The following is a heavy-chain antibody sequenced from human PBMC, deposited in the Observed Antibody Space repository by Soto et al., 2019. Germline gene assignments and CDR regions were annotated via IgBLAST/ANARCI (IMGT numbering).Heavy chain of an antibody. J-gene: IGHJ6*02. Sequence: GESLKISCKGSGYSFTGYWISWVRQMPGKGLEWMGRIDPSDSYTNYSPSFQGHVTISADKSISTAYLQWSSLKASDTAMYYCARGPIVGATKGYYYYYGMDVWGQGTTVTVSS. CDR3: ARGPIVGATKGYYYYYGMDV. V-gene: IGHV5-10-1*01. D-gene: IGHD1-26*01. CDR2: IDPSDSYT. CDR1: GYSFTGYW.